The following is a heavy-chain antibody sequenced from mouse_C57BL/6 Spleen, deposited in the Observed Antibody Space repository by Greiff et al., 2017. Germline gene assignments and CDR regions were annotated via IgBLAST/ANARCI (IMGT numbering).Heavy chain of an antibody. D-gene: IGHD1-1*01. V-gene: IGHV2-2*01. CDR3: ARIVGSHDYAMDY. Sequence: VKLMESGPGLVQPSQSLSITCTVSGFSLTSYGVHWVRQSPGKGLEWLGVIWSCGSTDCNAAFISRLSISENNTKRQVFFKINSLQADKTPIYYCARIVGSHDYAMDYWGQGTSVTVSS. CDR2: IWSCGST. J-gene: IGHJ4*01. CDR1: GFSLTSYG.